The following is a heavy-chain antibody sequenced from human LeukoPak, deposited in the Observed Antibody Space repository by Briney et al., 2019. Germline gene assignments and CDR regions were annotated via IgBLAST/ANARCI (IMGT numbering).Heavy chain of an antibody. CDR2: IYYSGTT. CDR1: GGSISSGDYY. CDR3: ARDLLGYGNFDY. V-gene: IGHV4-31*03. Sequence: SQTLSLTCTVSGGSISSGDYYWSWIRQHPGRGVEWIGYIYYSGTTYYNPSLNSRVTISVDTSENQFSLKLSSVTAADTAVYYCARDLLGYGNFDYWGQGTLVTVSS. J-gene: IGHJ4*02. D-gene: IGHD5-12*01.